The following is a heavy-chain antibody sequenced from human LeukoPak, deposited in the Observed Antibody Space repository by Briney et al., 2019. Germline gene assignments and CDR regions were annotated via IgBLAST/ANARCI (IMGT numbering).Heavy chain of an antibody. D-gene: IGHD1-26*01. V-gene: IGHV4-59*01. CDR1: GPSINRYY. CDR2: TYSSGST. CDR3: AKDWELGS. Sequence: SETLSLTCSVSGPSINRYYWNWIRQPPGKGLECIGNTYSSGSTNYNPSLKRRVPISHDTSKSQFSLKIRSVTAADTAVYYGAKDWELGSWGHGNPVTASS. J-gene: IGHJ5*01.